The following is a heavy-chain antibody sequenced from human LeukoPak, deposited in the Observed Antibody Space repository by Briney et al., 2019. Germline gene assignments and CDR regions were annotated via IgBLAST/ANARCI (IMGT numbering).Heavy chain of an antibody. Sequence: PGGSLRLSCAASGFTFSSYAMHWVRQAPGKGLEWVAVISYDGSNKYYADSVKGRFTISRDNSRNTLYLQMNSLRAEDTAVYYCAREAAYYDFWSGYHYANYFDYWGQGTLVTVSS. D-gene: IGHD3-3*01. CDR1: GFTFSSYA. V-gene: IGHV3-30*04. CDR2: ISYDGSNK. CDR3: AREAAYYDFWSGYHYANYFDY. J-gene: IGHJ4*02.